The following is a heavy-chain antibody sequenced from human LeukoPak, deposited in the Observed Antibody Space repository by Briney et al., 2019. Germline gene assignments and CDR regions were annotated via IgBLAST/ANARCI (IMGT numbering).Heavy chain of an antibody. D-gene: IGHD3-9*01. Sequence: GGSLRLSCAASGFTFSSYAMSWVRQAPGKGLEWVSAISGSGGSTYYADSVKGRFTISRDNSKNTLYLQMNSLRAEDTALYYCAKDIGPAYYDILTGFDYWGQGTLVTVSS. CDR1: GFTFSSYA. CDR2: ISGSGGST. V-gene: IGHV3-23*01. J-gene: IGHJ4*02. CDR3: AKDIGPAYYDILTGFDY.